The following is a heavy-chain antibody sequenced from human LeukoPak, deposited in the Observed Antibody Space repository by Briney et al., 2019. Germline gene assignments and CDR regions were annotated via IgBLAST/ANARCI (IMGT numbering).Heavy chain of an antibody. CDR2: LYYRGSP. Sequence: SETLSLTCTVSGGSISSSSYYWGWIRQPPGKGLEWIGGLYYRGSPYYNPSLKSRVTISVDTSKNRFSLKLNSVTAADTAVYYCARYSGYGPVDYWGQGTLVVVSS. V-gene: IGHV4-39*01. J-gene: IGHJ4*02. CDR1: GGSISSSSYY. CDR3: ARYSGYGPVDY. D-gene: IGHD5-12*01.